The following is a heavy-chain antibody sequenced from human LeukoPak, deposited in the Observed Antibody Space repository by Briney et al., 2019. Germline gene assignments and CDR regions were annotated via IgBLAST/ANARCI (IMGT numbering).Heavy chain of an antibody. Sequence: ASVTVSCKASGYTFTSYGISWVRQAPGQGLEWMGWVNPNSGNTGYTQQFQGRVTMPRNTSISTAYMELSSLRSDDTAVYYCARGSLLYGRTSGVDYWGQGTLVTVSS. D-gene: IGHD3-10*01. CDR3: ARGSLLYGRTSGVDY. CDR1: GYTFTSYG. V-gene: IGHV1-8*02. J-gene: IGHJ4*02. CDR2: VNPNSGNT.